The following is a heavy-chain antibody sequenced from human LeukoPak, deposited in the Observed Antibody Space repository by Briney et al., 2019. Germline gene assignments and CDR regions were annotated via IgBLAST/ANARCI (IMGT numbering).Heavy chain of an antibody. V-gene: IGHV4-34*01. CDR2: INHSGST. J-gene: IGHJ4*02. Sequence: PSETLSLTCAVYGGSFSGYYWSWIRQPPGKGLEWIGEINHSGSTNYNPSLKSRVTISVDTSKNQFSLKLSSVTAADTAVYYCARGFGEEVAPGTPWGQGTLVTVSS. CDR3: ARGFGEEVAPGTP. D-gene: IGHD3-10*01. CDR1: GGSFSGYY.